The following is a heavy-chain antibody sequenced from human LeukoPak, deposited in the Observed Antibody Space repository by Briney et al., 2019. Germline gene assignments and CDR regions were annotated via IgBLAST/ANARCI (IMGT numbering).Heavy chain of an antibody. J-gene: IGHJ3*02. CDR3: AMRIAAADAFDI. Sequence: ASVKVSCKASGYTFTSYGISWVRQAPGQGLEWMGWISAYNGNTNYAQKLQGRVTMTTDTSTSTAYMELRSLRSDDTAVYYCAMRIAAADAFDIWGQGTMVTVSS. CDR2: ISAYNGNT. CDR1: GYTFTSYG. D-gene: IGHD6-13*01. V-gene: IGHV1-18*01.